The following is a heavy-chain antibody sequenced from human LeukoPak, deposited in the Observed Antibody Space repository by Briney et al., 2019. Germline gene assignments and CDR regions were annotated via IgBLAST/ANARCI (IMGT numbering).Heavy chain of an antibody. CDR1: GFTFRSYA. V-gene: IGHV3-30-3*01. CDR3: VVERRPDFDY. CDR2: IAYDESKD. D-gene: IGHD1-1*01. Sequence: GGSLRLSCAASGFTFRSYAMHWVRQAPGKGLEWVAFIAYDESKDSYADSVKGRFTITRDNSKNTLYLQMNSLRAEDTAVYYCVVERRPDFDYWGQGTLVTVSS. J-gene: IGHJ4*02.